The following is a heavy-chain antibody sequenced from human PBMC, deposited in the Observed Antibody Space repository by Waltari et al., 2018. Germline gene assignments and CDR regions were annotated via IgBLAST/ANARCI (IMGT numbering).Heavy chain of an antibody. J-gene: IGHJ4*02. CDR1: GFTFSSYS. CDR2: SSSSSSYI. D-gene: IGHD1-26*01. V-gene: IGHV3-21*01. CDR3: ARDTTTDY. Sequence: EVQLVESGGGLVKPGGSLRLSCAASGFTFSSYSMNWVRQAPGKGREWVSSSSSSSSYIYYADSVKGRFTISRDNAKNSLYLQMNSLRAEDTAVYYCARDTTTDYWGQGTLVTVSS.